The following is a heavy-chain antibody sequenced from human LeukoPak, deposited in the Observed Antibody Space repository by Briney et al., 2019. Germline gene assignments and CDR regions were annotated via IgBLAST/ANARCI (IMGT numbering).Heavy chain of an antibody. V-gene: IGHV1-2*02. Sequence: GASVKVSCKASGYTFTAYHIHWVRQAPGQGPEWVGWVNPNSGGTNWAQKFQRRVTMTRDTSISTAYMELSRLTSDDTAVYYCARRYRRWGSNYYYYYMDVWGEGTTVTVSS. J-gene: IGHJ6*03. CDR2: VNPNSGGT. CDR1: GYTFTAYH. CDR3: ARRYRRWGSNYYYYYMDV. D-gene: IGHD3-16*02.